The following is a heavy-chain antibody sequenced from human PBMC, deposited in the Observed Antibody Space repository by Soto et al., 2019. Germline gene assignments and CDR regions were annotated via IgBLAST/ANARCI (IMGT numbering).Heavy chain of an antibody. CDR2: ISSGGTSI. V-gene: IGHV3-23*01. CDR1: GFTFSSYT. CDR3: AKVVTYYYGSGSLNWFDP. D-gene: IGHD3-10*01. J-gene: IGHJ5*02. Sequence: PGGSLRLSCAASGFTFSSYTMTWIRQAPGKGLEWVSYISSGGTSIRYADSVKGRFTIPRDNSKNTLYLQMNSLRAEDTAVYYCAKVVTYYYGSGSLNWFDPWGQGTLVTVSS.